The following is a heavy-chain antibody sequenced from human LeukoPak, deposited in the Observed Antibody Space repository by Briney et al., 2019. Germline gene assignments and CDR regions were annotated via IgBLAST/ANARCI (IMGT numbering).Heavy chain of an antibody. V-gene: IGHV1-24*01. Sequence: ASVKVSCKVSGYTLTELSMHWVRQAPGKGLEWMGGFDPEDGETIYAQKFQGRVTMTEDTSTDTAYMELSSLRSEDTAVYYCATDSRLSAAGLYWGQGTLVTVSS. J-gene: IGHJ4*02. CDR1: GYTLTELS. CDR2: FDPEDGET. CDR3: ATDSRLSAAGLY. D-gene: IGHD6-13*01.